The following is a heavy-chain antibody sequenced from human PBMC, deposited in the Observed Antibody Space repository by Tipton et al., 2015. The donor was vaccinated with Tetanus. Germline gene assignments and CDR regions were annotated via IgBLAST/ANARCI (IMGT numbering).Heavy chain of an antibody. CDR3: TISSDFWSHPPPL. V-gene: IGHV3-73*01. J-gene: IGHJ4*01. Sequence: SLRLSCAASGFSFGVSAIHWVSQASGKGLEWVGRIRTKTNRYATEYAASVKGRFTIARDDSKTTAYLHMNSLAIEDAAVYYCTISSDFWSHPPPLWGPGTQVTVSS. CDR2: IRTKTNRYAT. CDR1: GFSFGVSA. D-gene: IGHD3-3*01.